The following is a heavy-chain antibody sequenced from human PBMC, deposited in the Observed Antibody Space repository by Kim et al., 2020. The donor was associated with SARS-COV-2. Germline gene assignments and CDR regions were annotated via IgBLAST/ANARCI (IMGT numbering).Heavy chain of an antibody. CDR3: ARALGGYDSSGYYYDY. CDR2: ISAYNGNT. V-gene: IGHV1-18*01. D-gene: IGHD3-22*01. J-gene: IGHJ4*02. CDR1: GYTFTSYG. Sequence: ASVKVSCKASGYTFTSYGISWVRQAPGQGLEWMGWISAYNGNTNYAQKLQGRVTMTTDTSSTAYMELRSLRSDDTAVYYCARALGGYDSSGYYYDYWGQG.